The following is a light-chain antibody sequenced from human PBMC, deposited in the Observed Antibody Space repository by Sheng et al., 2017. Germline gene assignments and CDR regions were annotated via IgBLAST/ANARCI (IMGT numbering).Light chain of an antibody. V-gene: IGKV3-11*01. CDR3: QQYKNWPATWT. CDR2: EAS. CDR1: QSISSH. Sequence: EIVLTQSPATLSLSPGERAILSCRASQSISSHLAWYQQKPGQAPRLLIYEASNRATGIPARFSGSGSGTEFSLTITSLQPEDFAVYYCQQYKNWPATWTFGQGTNVDIK. J-gene: IGKJ1*01.